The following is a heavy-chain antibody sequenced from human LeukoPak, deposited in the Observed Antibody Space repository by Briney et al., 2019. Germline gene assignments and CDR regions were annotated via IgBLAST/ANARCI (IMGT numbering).Heavy chain of an antibody. CDR2: INQDESRM. J-gene: IGHJ5*02. CDR1: GFTFNRHW. CDR3: ARLLGEATIYDL. V-gene: IGHV3-7*01. Sequence: GGSLRLSCAGSGFTFNRHWMSWVRQAPGKGLEWVASINQDESRMHYVDSVKGRFIISRDNAKNLLSLQMNSLRAEDTAVYYCARLLGEATIYDLWGQGTLVTVSS. D-gene: IGHD3-16*01.